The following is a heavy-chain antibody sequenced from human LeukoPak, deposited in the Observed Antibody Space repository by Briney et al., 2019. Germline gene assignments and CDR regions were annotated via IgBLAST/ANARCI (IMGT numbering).Heavy chain of an antibody. D-gene: IGHD5-18*01. Sequence: SSVTLSFTSTVSGGSIRNYYWGWLGQSPGMGRVGSGYIYNTGGTNYHHSLKSRATMSEDTSETEFTLLLSLMTAEATAFYYWTGYTYGIGKSFWGQGTLVTVSS. J-gene: IGHJ4*02. CDR1: GGSIRNYY. V-gene: IGHV4-59*01. CDR3: TGYTYGIGKSF. CDR2: IYNTGGT.